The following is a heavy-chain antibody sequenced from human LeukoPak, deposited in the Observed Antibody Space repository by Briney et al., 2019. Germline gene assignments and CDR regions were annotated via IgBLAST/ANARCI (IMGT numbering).Heavy chain of an antibody. J-gene: IGHJ5*02. CDR1: GYSFTSYW. D-gene: IGHD3-22*01. V-gene: IGHV5-51*01. CDR3: ARQTGREDYYDSSGYYNWFDP. Sequence: GESLKISCKGSGYSFTSYWIGWVRQMPGKGLEWMGIIYPGDSDTRYSPSFQGQVNISADKSISTAYLQWSSLKASDTAMYYCARQTGREDYYDSSGYYNWFDPWGQGTLVTVSS. CDR2: IYPGDSDT.